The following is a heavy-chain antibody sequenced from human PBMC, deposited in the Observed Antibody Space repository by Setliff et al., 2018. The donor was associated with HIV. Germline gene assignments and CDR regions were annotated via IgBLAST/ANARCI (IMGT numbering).Heavy chain of an antibody. J-gene: IGHJ4*02. Sequence: SETLSLTCTVSGGSISSDYWSWIRQSPGKGLEWIGYIYYNGNTNYNPTLNSRGTISVDTSKNQFSLKVTSVTAADTAVYYCMRGRSITIFGVAYFDFWGQGTQVTVSS. V-gene: IGHV4-59*08. D-gene: IGHD3-3*01. CDR3: MRGRSITIFGVAYFDF. CDR1: GGSISSDY. CDR2: IYYNGNT.